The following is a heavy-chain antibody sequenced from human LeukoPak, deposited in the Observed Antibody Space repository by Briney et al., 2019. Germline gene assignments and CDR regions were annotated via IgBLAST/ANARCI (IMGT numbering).Heavy chain of an antibody. CDR3: VRDLTGWFDP. CDR1: GFTFSSYW. V-gene: IGHV3-74*01. D-gene: IGHD4/OR15-4a*01. Sequence: GGSLRLSCAASGFTFSSYWMHWVRQAPGKGLVWVSHINTDGSGTSYADSVKGRFTISRDNAKNTLYLQMNSLRAGDSAVYYCVRDLTGWFDPWGQGTLVTVP. CDR2: INTDGSGT. J-gene: IGHJ5*02.